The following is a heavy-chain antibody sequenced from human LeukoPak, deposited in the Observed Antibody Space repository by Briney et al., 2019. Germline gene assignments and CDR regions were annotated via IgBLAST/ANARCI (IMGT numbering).Heavy chain of an antibody. J-gene: IGHJ4*02. D-gene: IGHD1-1*01. CDR3: ANFHTGSTNYFDY. Sequence: GGSLRLSCAASGFTFSSYSMNWVRQAPGKGLEWVSSISSSSSYIYYADSVKGRFTISRDNAKNSLYLQMNSLRAEDTAVYYCANFHTGSTNYFDYWGQGTLVTVSS. CDR2: ISSSSSYI. CDR1: GFTFSSYS. V-gene: IGHV3-21*01.